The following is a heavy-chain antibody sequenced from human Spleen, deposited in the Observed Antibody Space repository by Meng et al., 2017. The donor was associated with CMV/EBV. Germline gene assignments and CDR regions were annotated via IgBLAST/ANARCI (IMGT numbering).Heavy chain of an antibody. D-gene: IGHD3-3*01. CDR2: IFYNDDK. J-gene: IGHJ4*02. CDR1: GFSLSTSGVA. Sequence: FSGFSLSTSGVAVGWIRQPPGKALEWLALIFYNDDKRYSTSLKSRLTIRKDTSKNQVILTMTNMDPMDIGTYYCAHRYDFSSGLHFWGQGVLVTVSS. CDR3: AHRYDFSSGLHF. V-gene: IGHV2-5*01.